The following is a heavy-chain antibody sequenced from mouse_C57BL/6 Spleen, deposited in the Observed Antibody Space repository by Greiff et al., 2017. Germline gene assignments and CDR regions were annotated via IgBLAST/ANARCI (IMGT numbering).Heavy chain of an antibody. Sequence: QVQLQQSGAELVKPGASVKMSCKASGYTFTSYWITWVKQRPGQGLEWIGDIYPGSGSTNYNEKFKSKATLTVDTSSSTAYMQLSSLTSEDSAVYYCARGTAQATYHYWGQGTTLTVSS. CDR3: ARGTAQATYHY. CDR2: IYPGSGST. CDR1: GYTFTSYW. J-gene: IGHJ2*01. V-gene: IGHV1-55*01. D-gene: IGHD3-2*02.